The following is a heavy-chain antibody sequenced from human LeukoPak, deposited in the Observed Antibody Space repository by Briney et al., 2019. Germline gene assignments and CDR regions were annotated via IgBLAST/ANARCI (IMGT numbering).Heavy chain of an antibody. V-gene: IGHV1-2*02. D-gene: IGHD1-26*01. CDR1: GYTFTGYY. J-gene: IGHJ5*02. CDR2: INPNSGGT. CDR3: ARDLVPIFRVGAINWFDP. Sequence: ASVKVSCKASGYTFTGYYMHWVRQAPGQGLEWMGWINPNSGGTNYAQKLQGRVTMTTDTSTSTAYMELRSLRSDDTAVYYCARDLVPIFRVGAINWFDPWGQGTLVTVSS.